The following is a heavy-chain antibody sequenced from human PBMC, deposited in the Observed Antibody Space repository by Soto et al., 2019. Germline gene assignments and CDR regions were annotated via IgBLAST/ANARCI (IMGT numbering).Heavy chain of an antibody. Sequence: SETLSLTCSVSGGSIGTVGLYWPWIRQPPGKGLEWIGSIYHTGSTYYSKSLRSRLTMSVDTSKSQFSMRLSSVPAADTAVYYCARAKGTLRSRNCDYWGQGSLVTVSS. V-gene: IGHV4-31*03. J-gene: IGHJ4*02. D-gene: IGHD3-10*01. CDR2: IYHTGST. CDR1: GGSIGTVGLY. CDR3: ARAKGTLRSRNCDY.